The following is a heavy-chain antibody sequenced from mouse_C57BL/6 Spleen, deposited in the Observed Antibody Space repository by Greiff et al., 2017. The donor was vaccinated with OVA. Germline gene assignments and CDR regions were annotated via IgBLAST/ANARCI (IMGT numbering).Heavy chain of an antibody. CDR2: IDPSDSYT. V-gene: IGHV1-50*01. CDR3: ARALITTVVVHWYFDV. CDR1: GYTFTSYW. J-gene: IGHJ1*03. D-gene: IGHD1-1*01. Sequence: QVQLQQPGAELVKPGASVKLSCKASGYTFTSYWMQWVKQRPGQGLEWIGEIDPSDSYTNYNQKFKGKATLTVDTSSSTAYMQLSSLTSEDSEVYYCARALITTVVVHWYFDVWGKGTTVTVSS.